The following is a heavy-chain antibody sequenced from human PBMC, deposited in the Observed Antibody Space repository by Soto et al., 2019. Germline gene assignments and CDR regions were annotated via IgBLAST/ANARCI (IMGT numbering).Heavy chain of an antibody. Sequence: TSETLSLNCTVSVESISSGDYYWSWIRQPPGKGLEWIGYIYYSGSTYYNPSLKSRVTISVGTSKNQFSLKLSSVTAADTAVYYCAITGDDSSGPYYFDYWGQGTLVTVSS. V-gene: IGHV4-30-4*01. CDR1: VESISSGDYY. J-gene: IGHJ4*02. CDR3: AITGDDSSGPYYFDY. CDR2: IYYSGST. D-gene: IGHD3-22*01.